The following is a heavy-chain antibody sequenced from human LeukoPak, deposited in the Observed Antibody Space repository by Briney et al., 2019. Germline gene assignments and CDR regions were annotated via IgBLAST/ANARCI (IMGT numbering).Heavy chain of an antibody. CDR3: ARPPYSSGLGGNWFDP. CDR2: IYYTGST. CDR1: GGSISSYY. J-gene: IGHJ5*02. D-gene: IGHD6-19*01. V-gene: IGHV4-59*08. Sequence: SETLSLTCTVSGGSISSYYCSWIRQPPGKGLEWIGYIYYTGSTNYNPSLKSRVTISVDTSKSQFSLKLSSVSAADTAVYYCARPPYSSGLGGNWFDPWGQGTLVTVSS.